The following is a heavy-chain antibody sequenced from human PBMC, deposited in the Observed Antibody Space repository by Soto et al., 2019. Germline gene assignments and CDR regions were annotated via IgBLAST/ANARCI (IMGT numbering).Heavy chain of an antibody. CDR2: IYYSGST. Sequence: SETLSLTCTVSGGSISSGDYYWSWIGQPTGKGLEWIGYIYYSGSTYYNPSLKSRVTISVDTSKNQFSLKLSSVTAADTAVYYCARDAFRGDYDTLETPGAFDIWGQGTMVTVSS. V-gene: IGHV4-30-4*01. D-gene: IGHD4-17*01. CDR3: ARDAFRGDYDTLETPGAFDI. J-gene: IGHJ3*02. CDR1: GGSISSGDYY.